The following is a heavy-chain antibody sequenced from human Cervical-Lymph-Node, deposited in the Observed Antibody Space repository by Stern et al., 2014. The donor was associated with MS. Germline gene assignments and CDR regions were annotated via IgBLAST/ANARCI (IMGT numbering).Heavy chain of an antibody. V-gene: IGHV3-23*04. CDR3: ATNAPNYCSGETCYLIDY. Sequence: EVQLVESGGDLVQPGGSLRLSCAGSGFTFSSYTLSWVRQAPGKGLEWVSGISGSAVSTYYADSVKGRFTIYRDNSKNTVFLQMNSLRAEDTAVYYCATNAPNYCSGETCYLIDYWGQGTLVTVSS. J-gene: IGHJ4*02. CDR2: ISGSAVST. D-gene: IGHD2-15*01. CDR1: GFTFSSYT.